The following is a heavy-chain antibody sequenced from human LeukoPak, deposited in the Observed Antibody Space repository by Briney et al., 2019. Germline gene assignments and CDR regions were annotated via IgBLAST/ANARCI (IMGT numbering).Heavy chain of an antibody. V-gene: IGHV4-59*01. CDR3: ARAPST. CDR1: GGSISSYY. CDR2: IYNSGST. Sequence: SETLSLTCTVSGGSISSYYWSWIRQPPGKGLEWIGYIYNSGSTNYNPSLKSRVTISLDTPKNQFSLKLSSVTAADTAVYHCARAPSTWGQGTLVTVSS. J-gene: IGHJ5*02.